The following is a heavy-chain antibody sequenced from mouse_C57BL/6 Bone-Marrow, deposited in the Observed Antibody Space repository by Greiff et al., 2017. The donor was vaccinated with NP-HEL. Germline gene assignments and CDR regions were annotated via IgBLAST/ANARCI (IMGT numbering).Heavy chain of an antibody. V-gene: IGHV5-6*01. Sequence: EVQRVESGGDLVKPGGSLKLSCAASGFTFSSYGMSWVRQTPDKRLEWVATISSGGSYTYYPDSVNGRFTISRDNAKNTLYLQMSSLKSEDTAMYYCASPYDYDVAWFAYWGQGTLVTVSA. CDR2: ISSGGSYT. CDR3: ASPYDYDVAWFAY. D-gene: IGHD2-4*01. J-gene: IGHJ3*01. CDR1: GFTFSSYG.